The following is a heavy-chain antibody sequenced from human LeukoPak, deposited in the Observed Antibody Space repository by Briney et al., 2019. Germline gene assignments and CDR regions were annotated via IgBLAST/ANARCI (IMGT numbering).Heavy chain of an antibody. D-gene: IGHD4-23*01. J-gene: IGHJ4*02. CDR3: AREGTVRWYPY. CDR1: GFTFSSYW. CDR2: INSDGSST. V-gene: IGHV3-74*01. Sequence: QPGRSLRLSCAASGFTFSSYWMHWVRQAPGKGLVWVSRINSDGSSTNYADSVKGRFTISRDNAKNTLYLQMNSLRAEDTAVYYCAREGTVRWYPYWGQGTLVTVSS.